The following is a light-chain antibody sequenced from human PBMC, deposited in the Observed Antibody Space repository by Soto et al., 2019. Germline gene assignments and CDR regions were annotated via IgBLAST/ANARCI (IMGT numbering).Light chain of an antibody. Sequence: ERVMTQDTATMCVPPGEGATLSCRARQRVSSDFSSYQQQPPQAPRLLIYGASSSATAIPDTFSGSGSSTAFTLPISSLQPADFAVYYCQQRSNCPPLTFGQGTLLEIK. CDR1: QRVSSD. CDR3: QQRSNCPPLT. V-gene: IGKV3D-15*01. CDR2: GAS. J-gene: IGKJ5*01.